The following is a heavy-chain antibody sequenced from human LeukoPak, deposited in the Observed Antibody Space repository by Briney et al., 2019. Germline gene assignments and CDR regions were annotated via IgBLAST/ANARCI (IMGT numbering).Heavy chain of an antibody. CDR1: VYTFTAYY. V-gene: IGHV1-2*02. J-gene: IGHJ4*02. D-gene: IGHD1-26*01. CDR3: ARFGAEGY. Sequence: SVKVSYKASVYTFTAYYIHWVRQAPRPGIEWMGWINPNSGGRSYAQKFQGRVTMTRDTSISTAYMELSSLRADDTAIYYCARFGAEGYWGQGTLVTVSS. CDR2: INPNSGGR.